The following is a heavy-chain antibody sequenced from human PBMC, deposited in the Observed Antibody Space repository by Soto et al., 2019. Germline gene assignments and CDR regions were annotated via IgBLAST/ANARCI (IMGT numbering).Heavy chain of an antibody. CDR1: GYTLTELS. J-gene: IGHJ6*02. V-gene: IGHV1-24*01. D-gene: IGHD3-10*01. CDR2: FDPEDGET. CDR3: ATVGPYYYGSGSYYRGAAYYYYGMDV. Sequence: GASVKVSCKVSGYTLTELSMHWVRQAPGKGLEWMGGFDPEDGETIYAQKFQGRVTMTEDTSTDTAYMELSSLRSEDTAVYYCATVGPYYYGSGSYYRGAAYYYYGMDVWGQGTTVTVSS.